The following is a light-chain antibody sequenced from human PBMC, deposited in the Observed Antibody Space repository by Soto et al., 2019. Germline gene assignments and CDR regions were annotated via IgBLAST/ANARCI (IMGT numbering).Light chain of an antibody. CDR2: STS. J-gene: IGLJ3*02. CDR3: LLYYGGAWV. V-gene: IGLV7-43*01. CDR1: TGAVTSGYY. Sequence: VVTQEPSLTVSPGGTVTLTCASSTGAVTSGYYPNWFQQKAGQAPRVLIYSTSNKHSWTPARFSGSLLGGKAALTLSGVQPEDEAEYYCLLYYGGAWVFGGGTKLTVL.